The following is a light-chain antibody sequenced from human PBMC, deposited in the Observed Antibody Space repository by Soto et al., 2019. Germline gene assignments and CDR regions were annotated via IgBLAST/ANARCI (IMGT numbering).Light chain of an antibody. Sequence: IGLTQSPVTLSVSPGERVTLSCRASQSCSNNLAWYQQKPGQAPRLLIYDTSNRATGIPARFSGSGSGTDFTLTINNLDPEDFAVYYCQQRSNWPITFGQGTRLEIK. CDR2: DTS. V-gene: IGKV3-11*01. CDR1: QSCSNN. J-gene: IGKJ5*01. CDR3: QQRSNWPIT.